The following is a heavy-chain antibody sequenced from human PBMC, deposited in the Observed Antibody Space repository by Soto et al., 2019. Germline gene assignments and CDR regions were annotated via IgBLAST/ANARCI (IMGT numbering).Heavy chain of an antibody. CDR1: GFTFSSYG. D-gene: IGHD1-26*01. CDR3: ARDRGSGSYLTY. Sequence: QVQLVESGGGVVQPGRSLRLSCAASGFTFSSYGMHWVRQAPGKGLEWVAVIWYDGSNKYYADSVKGRFTISRDNSKNRLDLQMNSLRAEGTAVYYCARDRGSGSYLTYWGQGTLVTVSS. V-gene: IGHV3-33*01. CDR2: IWYDGSNK. J-gene: IGHJ4*02.